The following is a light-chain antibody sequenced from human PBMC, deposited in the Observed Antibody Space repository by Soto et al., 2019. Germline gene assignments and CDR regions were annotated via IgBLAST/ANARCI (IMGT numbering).Light chain of an antibody. CDR2: GNS. Sequence: QSVLTQPPSVSGAPGQRVTISCTGSSSNIGAGYDVHWYQRLPGTAPKLLIFGNSNRPSGVPDRFSGSRSGTSASLAITGLQAEDEADYYCQSYDYSLSVVFGGGTQLTVL. V-gene: IGLV1-40*01. CDR3: QSYDYSLSVV. CDR1: SSNIGAGYD. J-gene: IGLJ2*01.